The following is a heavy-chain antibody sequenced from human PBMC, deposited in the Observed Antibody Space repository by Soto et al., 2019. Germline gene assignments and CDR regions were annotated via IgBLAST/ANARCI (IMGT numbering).Heavy chain of an antibody. CDR3: ARVTYDFWSGYSHDAFDI. CDR1: GDSISSPNW. V-gene: IGHV4-4*02. CDR2: MFASGSS. J-gene: IGHJ3*02. D-gene: IGHD3-3*01. Sequence: SETLSLTCAVSGDSISSPNWWSWYRQTPGKGLELIGEMFASGSSNYNPSLNGRVTISLDRSKNQFSLKLSSVTAADTAVYYCARVTYDFWSGYSHDAFDIWGQGTMVTVSS.